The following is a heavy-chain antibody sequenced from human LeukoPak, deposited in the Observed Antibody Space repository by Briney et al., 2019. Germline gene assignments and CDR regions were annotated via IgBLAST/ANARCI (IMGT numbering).Heavy chain of an antibody. D-gene: IGHD3-22*01. CDR1: GFTFSSYG. Sequence: PGTSLRLSCAASGFTFSSYGMHWVRLAPGKGLEWVAAISYDETYKHYRDSVKGQFTISRDNSQNTLYLQMSSLRVADTAVYYCARGNHYYDSRGYYDYWGQRTRVTVSS. CDR3: ARGNHYYDSRGYYDY. J-gene: IGHJ4*02. CDR2: ISYDETYK. V-gene: IGHV3-30*03.